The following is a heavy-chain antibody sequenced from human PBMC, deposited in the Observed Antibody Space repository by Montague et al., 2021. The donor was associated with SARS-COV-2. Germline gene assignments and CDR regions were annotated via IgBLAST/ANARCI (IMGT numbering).Heavy chain of an antibody. CDR3: ARDGGTVTTFLGVGYVRGGLNWFDP. CDR2: IYYSGST. CDR1: GGSISSSSYY. V-gene: IGHV4-39*07. D-gene: IGHD4-17*01. Sequence: SEILSLTCTVSGGSISSSSYYWGWIRQPPGKGLEWIGSIYYSGSTYYNPSLKSRVTISVDTSKNQFSLKLSSVTAADTAVYYCARDGGTVTTFLGVGYVRGGLNWFDPGGQGTLVTVSS. J-gene: IGHJ5*02.